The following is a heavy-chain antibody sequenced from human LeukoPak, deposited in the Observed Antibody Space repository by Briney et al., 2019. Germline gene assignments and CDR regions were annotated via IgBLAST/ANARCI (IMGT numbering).Heavy chain of an antibody. J-gene: IGHJ4*02. D-gene: IGHD3-10*01. CDR1: GGTFSSYA. CDR3: ATHWFVEPTVDY. V-gene: IGHV1-69*13. CDR2: IIPIFGTA. Sequence: SVKVSCKASGGTFSSYAISWVRQAPGQGLEWMGGIIPIFGTANYAQKFQGRVTITADESTSTAYMELSSLRSDDTAVYYCATHWFVEPTVDYWGQGTLVTVSS.